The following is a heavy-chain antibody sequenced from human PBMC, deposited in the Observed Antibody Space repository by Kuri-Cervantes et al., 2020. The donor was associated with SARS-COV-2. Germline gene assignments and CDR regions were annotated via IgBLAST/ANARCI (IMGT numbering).Heavy chain of an antibody. CDR2: IKQDGSEK. D-gene: IGHD1-26*01. CDR1: GFTFSSYW. CDR3: AKDHGSHSPEYFQH. Sequence: LSLTCAASGFTFSSYWMSWVRQAPGKGLEWVANIKQDGSEKYYVDSVKGRFTISRDNSKNTLYLQMNSLRAEDTAVYYCAKDHGSHSPEYFQHWGQGTLVNVSS. J-gene: IGHJ1*01. V-gene: IGHV3-7*03.